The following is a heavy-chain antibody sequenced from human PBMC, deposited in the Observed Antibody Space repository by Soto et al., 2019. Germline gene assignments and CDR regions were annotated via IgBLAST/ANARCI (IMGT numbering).Heavy chain of an antibody. CDR1: GFTFSSYG. D-gene: IGHD4-17*01. J-gene: IGHJ3*02. CDR3: AYLLPDYGDYVEAFDI. V-gene: IGHV3-30*03. CDR2: ISYDGSNK. Sequence: QVQLVESGGGVVQPGRSLRLSCAASGFTFSSYGMHWVRQAPGKGLEWVAVISYDGSNKYYADSVKGRFTISRDNSKNTLYLQMNSLRAEDTAVYYCAYLLPDYGDYVEAFDIWGQGTMVTVSS.